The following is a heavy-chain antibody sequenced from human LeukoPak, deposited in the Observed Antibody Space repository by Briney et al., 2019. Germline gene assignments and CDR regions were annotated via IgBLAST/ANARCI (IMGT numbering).Heavy chain of an antibody. D-gene: IGHD6-6*01. CDR1: GYTFTTYN. CDR3: ARLGSSSFD. J-gene: IGHJ4*02. V-gene: IGHV1-2*02. Sequence: GASVKVSCKASGYTFTTYNINWVRQAPGQGLEWMGWINPNSGGTNYAQKFQGRVTMTRDTSISTAYMELSRLRFDDTAVYYCARLGSSSFDWGQGSLVTVSS. CDR2: INPNSGGT.